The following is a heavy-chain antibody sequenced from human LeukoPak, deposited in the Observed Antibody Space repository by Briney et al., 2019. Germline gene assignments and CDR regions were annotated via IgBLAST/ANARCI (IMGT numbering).Heavy chain of an antibody. CDR2: IKQDGSEK. CDR1: GFTFSSYW. J-gene: IGHJ4*02. V-gene: IGHV3-7*01. D-gene: IGHD6-19*01. CDR3: ARGGVYSSGWYVDY. Sequence: PGGSLRLSCAASGFTFSSYWMSWVRQVPGKGLEWVANIKQDGSEKYYADSVKGRFTISRDNAKNSLYLQMNSLRAEDTAVYYCARGGVYSSGWYVDYWGQGTLVTVSS.